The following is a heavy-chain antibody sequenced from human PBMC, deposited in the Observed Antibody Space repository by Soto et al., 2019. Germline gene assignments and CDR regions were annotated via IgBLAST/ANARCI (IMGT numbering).Heavy chain of an antibody. CDR1: GGTLSDYA. V-gene: IGHV1-69*01. J-gene: IGHJ6*02. D-gene: IGHD3-10*01. CDR3: AVAAVREILTEQSSGMAV. Sequence: QVQLVQSGAEVKNPGSSVKVACKASGGTLSDYAVSWVRQARGQGLEWMGGIMPTVDSANYAQKFQGRLTITADESTSTANMELSSLTSDDTAIYYCAVAAVREILTEQSSGMAVWGQGTTFTVSS. CDR2: IMPTVDSA.